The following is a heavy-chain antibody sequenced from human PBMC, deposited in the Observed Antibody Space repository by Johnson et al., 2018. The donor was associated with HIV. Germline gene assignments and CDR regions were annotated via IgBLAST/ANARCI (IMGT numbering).Heavy chain of an antibody. J-gene: IGHJ3*02. D-gene: IGHD1-26*01. CDR1: GFTFSDYY. Sequence: VQLVESGGGLVQPGGSLRLSCAASGFTFSDYYMSWIRQAPGKGLEWVEYISSSGSTIYYADSVKGRFTVSRDNAKNSLYLQMNSLRAEDTAVYYCARTISSYQGAFDIWGQGTMVTVSS. CDR3: ARTISSYQGAFDI. CDR2: ISSSGSTI. V-gene: IGHV3-11*04.